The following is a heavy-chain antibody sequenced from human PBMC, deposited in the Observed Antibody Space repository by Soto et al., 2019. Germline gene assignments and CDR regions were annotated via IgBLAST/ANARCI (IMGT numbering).Heavy chain of an antibody. J-gene: IGHJ5*02. CDR2: ISYDGSNK. CDR3: AGDGVAVAGMGWFDP. V-gene: IGHV3-30-3*01. Sequence: PGGSPRLCCAAPVLTFSCYAMPWLRQAPGKGLELVAVISYDGSNKYYADSVKGRFTISRDNSKNTLYLQMNSLRAEDTAVYYCAGDGVAVAGMGWFDPWGQGTLVSVSS. D-gene: IGHD6-19*01. CDR1: VLTFSCYA.